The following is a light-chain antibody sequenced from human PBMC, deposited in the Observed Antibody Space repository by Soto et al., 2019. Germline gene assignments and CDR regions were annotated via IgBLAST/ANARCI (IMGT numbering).Light chain of an antibody. CDR2: DVS. CDR3: TSYATGSAYV. CDR1: SSDVGGYYR. J-gene: IGLJ1*01. V-gene: IGLV2-18*02. Sequence: QSALTQPPSVSGSPGQSVTISCTGTSSDVGGYYRVSWYQQPPGKAPKLLIYDVSNRPSGGSTRFSGSKSGNTASLTISGLQAEDEADYYCTSYATGSAYVFGPGTKVTVL.